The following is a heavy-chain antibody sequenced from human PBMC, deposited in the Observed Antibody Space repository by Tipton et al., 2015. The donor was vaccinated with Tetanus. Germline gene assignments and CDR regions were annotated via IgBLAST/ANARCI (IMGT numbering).Heavy chain of an antibody. V-gene: IGHV4-39*02. CDR1: GGSISSSSYY. D-gene: IGHD7-27*01. CDR2: IYYSGNT. CDR3: ARDGWGLSNWSDS. Sequence: TLSLTCTVSGGSISSSSYYWGWIRQPPGKGLEWIGSIYYSGNTYYNPSLKSRVTISVDTSKNKISLKLSSVTAADTAVYFCARDGWGLSNWSDSWGQGTLVTVSS. J-gene: IGHJ5*01.